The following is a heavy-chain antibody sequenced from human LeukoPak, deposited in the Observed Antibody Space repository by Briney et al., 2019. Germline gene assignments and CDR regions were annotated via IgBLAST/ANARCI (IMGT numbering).Heavy chain of an antibody. CDR1: GGSISSYY. Sequence: PSETLSLTCAVSGGSISSYYWSWIRQPPGKGLEWIGEIYHSGSTNYNPSLKSRVTISVDTSKNQFSLKLSSVTAADTAVYYCARALSGTTYYYDSSGYYGYYFDYWGQGTLVTVSS. V-gene: IGHV4-59*01. CDR3: ARALSGTTYYYDSSGYYGYYFDY. J-gene: IGHJ4*02. D-gene: IGHD3-22*01. CDR2: IYHSGST.